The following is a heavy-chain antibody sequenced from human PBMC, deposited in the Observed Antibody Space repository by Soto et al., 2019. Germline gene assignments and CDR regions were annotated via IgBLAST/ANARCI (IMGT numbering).Heavy chain of an antibody. D-gene: IGHD1-26*01. Sequence: QVQLQESGPGLVKPSETLSLTCVVSGGSISSGSWWSWVRQPPGKGLEWIGERSQRGTTNYNPSLKSRTTTSIDKSKNQFSLKLNSVTAADTAVYYCARHLVGNFYGMDIWGQGTMVTVSS. CDR2: RSQRGTT. V-gene: IGHV4-4*02. CDR3: ARHLVGNFYGMDI. J-gene: IGHJ6*02. CDR1: GGSISSGSW.